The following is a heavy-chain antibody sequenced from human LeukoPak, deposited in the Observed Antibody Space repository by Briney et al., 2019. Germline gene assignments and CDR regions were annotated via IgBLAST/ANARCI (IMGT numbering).Heavy chain of an antibody. CDR1: GYMFTGYY. V-gene: IGHV1-2*02. J-gene: IGHJ4*02. Sequence: ASVKVSCKASGYMFTGYYMHWVRQAPGQGLEWMGWINPNSGGTNYAQKFQGRVTMTRDTSISAAYMDLNSLRAEDTAVYYCAKHDNNGYYYPGGGYWGQGTLVTVSS. CDR2: INPNSGGT. CDR3: AKHDNNGYYYPGGGY. D-gene: IGHD3-22*01.